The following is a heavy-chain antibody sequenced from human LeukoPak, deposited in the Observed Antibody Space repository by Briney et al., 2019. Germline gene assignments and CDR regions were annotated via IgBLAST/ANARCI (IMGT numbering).Heavy chain of an antibody. J-gene: IGHJ5*02. CDR3: ARPPWKQLSTGYNWFDP. V-gene: IGHV4-4*07. CDR1: GGSISSYY. Sequence: SETLSLTCTVSGGSISSYYWSWIRQPAGKGLEWIGRIYTSGSTNYNPSLKSRVTMSVDTSKNQFSLKLSSVTAADTAVYYCARPPWKQLSTGYNWFDPWGQGTLVTVSS. D-gene: IGHD6-13*01. CDR2: IYTSGST.